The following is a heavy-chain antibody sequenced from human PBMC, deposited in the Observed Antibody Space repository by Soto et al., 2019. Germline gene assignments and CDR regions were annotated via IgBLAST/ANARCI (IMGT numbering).Heavy chain of an antibody. V-gene: IGHV3-7*01. CDR3: ASNSDYRFDY. CDR1: GFTFSNYW. Sequence: GGSLRLSCAASGFTFSNYWMSWVRQAPGKGLEWVANIKEDGSEKFYVGSVKGRFTISRDNAKNSLCLQMNSLRAEDTAVYYCASNSDYRFDYWGQGALVTVSS. CDR2: IKEDGSEK. D-gene: IGHD3-16*01. J-gene: IGHJ4*02.